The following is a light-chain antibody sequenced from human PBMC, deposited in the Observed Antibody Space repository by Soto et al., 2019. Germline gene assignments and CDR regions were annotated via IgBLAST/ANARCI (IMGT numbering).Light chain of an antibody. Sequence: DIQMTQSPSSLSASVGDRVTITCRASQSISSYLNWYQQKPGKAPKLLIYAASSLQSGVPSRFSGSGSGTDFTLNISSLQPEDFATYYGQQSYTTPLFTFGPGNKVDIK. CDR2: AAS. V-gene: IGKV1-39*01. CDR3: QQSYTTPLFT. J-gene: IGKJ3*01. CDR1: QSISSY.